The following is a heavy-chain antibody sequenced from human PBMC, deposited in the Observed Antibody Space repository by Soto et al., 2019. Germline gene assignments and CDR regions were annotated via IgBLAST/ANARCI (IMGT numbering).Heavy chain of an antibody. J-gene: IGHJ4*02. Sequence: QVQLVDSGGGVVQPGMSLRLSCAASGFPCSSYAIYWVRQARGKGLERVACNSYDGINTYYADSVRGRFSVSRDTSNNTLDVQMNSLRAADTAVYYCARSRGRDVYNPLDYWGQGTLVTVS. CDR1: GFPCSSYA. CDR3: ARSRGRDVYNPLDY. D-gene: IGHD1-1*01. CDR2: NSYDGINT. V-gene: IGHV3-30*04.